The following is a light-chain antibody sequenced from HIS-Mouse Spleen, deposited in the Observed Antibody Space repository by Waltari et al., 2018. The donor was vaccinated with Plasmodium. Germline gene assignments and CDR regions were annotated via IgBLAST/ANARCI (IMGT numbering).Light chain of an antibody. CDR1: QSISNS. Sequence: DIQMTQSPSSLSASVGDRVTITCRASQSISNSVNWYQQKPGKAPKFLIYAASTLQSGVPSRFSGSGSGTDFTLTISSLQPEDFATYYCQQSYSTWTFGQGTKVEIK. CDR2: AAS. J-gene: IGKJ1*01. CDR3: QQSYSTWT. V-gene: IGKV1-39*01.